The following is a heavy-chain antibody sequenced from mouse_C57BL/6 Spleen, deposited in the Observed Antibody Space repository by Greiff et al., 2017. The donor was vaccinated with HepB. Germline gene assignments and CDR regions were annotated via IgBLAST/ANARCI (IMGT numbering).Heavy chain of an antibody. CDR1: GYAFSSSW. CDR3: ARSRDYGSSYSPMHY. CDR2: IYPGDGDT. D-gene: IGHD1-1*01. Sequence: VQVVESGPELVKPGASVKISCKASGYAFSSSWMNWVKQRPGKGLEWIGRIYPGDGDTNYNGKFKGKATLTADKSSSTAYMQLSSLTSEDSAVYFCARSRDYGSSYSPMHYWGQGTSVTVSS. J-gene: IGHJ4*01. V-gene: IGHV1-82*01.